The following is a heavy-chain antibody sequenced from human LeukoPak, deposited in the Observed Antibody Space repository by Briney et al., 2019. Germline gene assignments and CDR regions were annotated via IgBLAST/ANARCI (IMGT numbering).Heavy chain of an antibody. CDR1: GFTFSSHA. CDR2: ISYDGSNK. Sequence: GSLRLSCAASGFTFSSHAMHWVRQAPGKGLEWVALISYDGSNKYYADSVKGRFTISRDNSRNTLYLQMNSLIAEDTAVYYCARDRQGGNWGDFDFWGQGTLVIVSS. CDR3: ARDRQGGNWGDFDF. J-gene: IGHJ4*02. V-gene: IGHV3-30-3*01. D-gene: IGHD3-16*01.